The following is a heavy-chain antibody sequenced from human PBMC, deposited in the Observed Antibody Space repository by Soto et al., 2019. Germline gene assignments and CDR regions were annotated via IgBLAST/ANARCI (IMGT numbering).Heavy chain of an antibody. Sequence: EVQLLESGGGLVQPGGSLRLSCAASGFTFSSYAMSWVRQAPGKGLEWVSAISGSGGSTYFADSVKGRFTISRDNSKNTLYLQINSLRAEDTAVYYCAKDLGGGRNKFDYWGQGTLVTVSS. V-gene: IGHV3-23*01. J-gene: IGHJ4*02. CDR2: ISGSGGST. CDR1: GFTFSSYA. D-gene: IGHD3-16*01. CDR3: AKDLGGGRNKFDY.